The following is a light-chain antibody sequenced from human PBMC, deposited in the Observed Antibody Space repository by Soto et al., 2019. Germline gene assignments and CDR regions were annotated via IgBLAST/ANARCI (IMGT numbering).Light chain of an antibody. Sequence: IQMTQSPASRSASVGDKVTITCRASQSVSTYLNWYQPKPGKAPNLLIYAVSHLHTGVPSRFSVSGYGTDFTLTISSLQPEDSATYYGLQDINYPWTFGQGTKVDIK. CDR1: QSVSTY. CDR3: LQDINYPWT. V-gene: IGKV1-39*01. CDR2: AVS. J-gene: IGKJ1*01.